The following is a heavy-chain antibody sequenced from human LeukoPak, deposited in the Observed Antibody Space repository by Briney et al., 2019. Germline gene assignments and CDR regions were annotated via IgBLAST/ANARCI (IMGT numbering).Heavy chain of an antibody. Sequence: SETLSLTCAVYGGSFSGYYWSWIRQPPGQGLEWMGEINHSGSTNYNPSLKRRVTISVDTSKNQFSLKLSSVTAADTAVYYCARVTGERNRRIAAAGTGRWFDPWGQGTLVTVSS. CDR1: GGSFSGYY. D-gene: IGHD6-13*01. V-gene: IGHV4-34*01. CDR3: ARVTGERNRRIAAAGTGRWFDP. CDR2: INHSGST. J-gene: IGHJ5*02.